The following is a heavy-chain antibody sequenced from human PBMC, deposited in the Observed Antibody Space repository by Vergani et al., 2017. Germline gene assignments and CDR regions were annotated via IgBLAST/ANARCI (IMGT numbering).Heavy chain of an antibody. CDR2: IYTSGST. CDR1: GASISSNNYY. Sequence: QVQLQESGPGLVKPSQTLSLTCTVSGASISSNNYYWSWIRQPAGKGLEWIGRIYTSGSTKYNPSLKSRVTMSVDTSKNQFSLKLSSVTAADTAVYYCARDERSGWPYDYYYMDVWGKGTTVTVSS. V-gene: IGHV4-61*02. CDR3: ARDERSGWPYDYYYMDV. D-gene: IGHD6-19*01. J-gene: IGHJ6*03.